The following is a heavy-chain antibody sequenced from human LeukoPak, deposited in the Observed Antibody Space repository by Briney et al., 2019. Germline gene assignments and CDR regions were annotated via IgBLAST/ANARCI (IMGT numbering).Heavy chain of an antibody. D-gene: IGHD4/OR15-4a*01. CDR3: AKDIRRGTMYYYYYGMDV. J-gene: IGHJ6*02. V-gene: IGHV3-23*01. Sequence: GGSLRLSCAASGFTFSSYGMSWVRQAPGKGLEWVSGIGASGITTYDADSGKGRFTISRDNSKNTLHLQMNSLRAEDTAVYYCAKDIRRGTMYYYYYGMDVWGQGTTVTVSS. CDR2: IGASGITT. CDR1: GFTFSSYG.